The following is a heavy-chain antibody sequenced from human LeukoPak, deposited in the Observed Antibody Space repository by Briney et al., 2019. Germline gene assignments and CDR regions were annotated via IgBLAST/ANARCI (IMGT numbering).Heavy chain of an antibody. CDR2: IIPIFGTA. CDR1: GGTFSSYA. V-gene: IGHV1-69*13. D-gene: IGHD5-24*01. CDR3: AREGVEMATNYYFDY. Sequence: ASVKVSCKASGGTFSSYAISWVRQAPGQGLEWMGGIIPIFGTANYAQKLQGRVTITADESTSTAYMELSSLRSEDTAVYYCAREGVEMATNYYFDYWGQGTLVTVSS. J-gene: IGHJ4*02.